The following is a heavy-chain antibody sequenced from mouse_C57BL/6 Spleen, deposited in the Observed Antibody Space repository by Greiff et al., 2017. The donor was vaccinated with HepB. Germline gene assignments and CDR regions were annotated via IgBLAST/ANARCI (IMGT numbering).Heavy chain of an antibody. D-gene: IGHD4-1*01. V-gene: IGHV1-61*01. CDR1: GYTFTSYW. J-gene: IGHJ1*03. CDR2: IYPSDSET. CDR3: ARRVGPRWYLDV. Sequence: QVQLQQSGAELVRPGSSVKLSCKASGYTFTSYWMDWVKQRPGQGLEWIGNIYPSDSETHYNQKFKDKATLTVDKSSRTAYMQLSSLTSEDSAVYYCARRVGPRWYLDVWGTGTTVTVSS.